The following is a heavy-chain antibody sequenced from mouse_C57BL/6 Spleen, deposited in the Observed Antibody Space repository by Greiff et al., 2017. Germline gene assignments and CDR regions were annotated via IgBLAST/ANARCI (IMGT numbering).Heavy chain of an antibody. Sequence: DVKLQESGPELVKPGASVKIPCKASGYTFTDYNMDWVKQSHGKSLEWIGDINPNNGGTIYNQKFKGKATLTVDKSSSTAYMELRSLTSEDTAVYYCARSDGYQGYFDVWGTGTTVTVSS. CDR1: GYTFTDYN. V-gene: IGHV1-18*01. CDR2: INPNNGGT. D-gene: IGHD2-3*01. CDR3: ARSDGYQGYFDV. J-gene: IGHJ1*03.